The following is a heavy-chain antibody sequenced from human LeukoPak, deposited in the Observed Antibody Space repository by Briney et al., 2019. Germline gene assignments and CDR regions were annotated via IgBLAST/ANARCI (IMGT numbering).Heavy chain of an antibody. J-gene: IGHJ4*02. CDR2: ISSSGSTI. CDR1: GFTFSDYY. Sequence: PGGSLRLSCAASGFTFSDYYMSWIRQAPGKGREWGSYISSSGSTIYYADSVKGRFTISRDNAKNSLYLQMNSLRAEDTAVYYCARGQYYYDSSGYYRTFDYWGQGTLVTVSS. CDR3: ARGQYYYDSSGYYRTFDY. V-gene: IGHV3-11*01. D-gene: IGHD3-22*01.